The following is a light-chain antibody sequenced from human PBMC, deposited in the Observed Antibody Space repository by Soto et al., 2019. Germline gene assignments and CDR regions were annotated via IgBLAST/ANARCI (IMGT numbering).Light chain of an antibody. Sequence: EIVMTQSPATLSVSPGERATLFCRASQSVGSKLAWYRQKPGQAPRLLIYDASTRATGIPARFSGSGSGTEFTLTISSLQSEDFEVYYCQQYDSWPLTFGGGAKVEIK. J-gene: IGKJ4*01. CDR1: QSVGSK. V-gene: IGKV3-15*01. CDR2: DAS. CDR3: QQYDSWPLT.